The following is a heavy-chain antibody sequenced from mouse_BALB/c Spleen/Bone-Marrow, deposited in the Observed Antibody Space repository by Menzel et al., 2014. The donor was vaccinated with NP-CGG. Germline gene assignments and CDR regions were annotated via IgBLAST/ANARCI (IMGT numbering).Heavy chain of an antibody. D-gene: IGHD1-1*01. V-gene: IGHV1-4*01. J-gene: IGHJ1*01. CDR3: ARSLRWYFDV. Sequence: VKLMESGAELARPGASVKMSCKASGYTFTSYTMHWVKQRPGQGLEWIGYINPSSGYTNYNQKFKDKATLTADKSSSTAYMQLSILTSEDSAVYYCARSLRWYFDVWGAGTTVTVSS. CDR1: GYTFTSYT. CDR2: INPSSGYT.